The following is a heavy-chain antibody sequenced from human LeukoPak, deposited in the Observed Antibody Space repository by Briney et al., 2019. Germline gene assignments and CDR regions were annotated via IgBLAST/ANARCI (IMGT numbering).Heavy chain of an antibody. CDR1: GGSISSYY. D-gene: IGHD1-26*01. CDR2: IYYSGST. CDR3: ARVEVGATTESFDP. J-gene: IGHJ5*02. V-gene: IGHV4-59*01. Sequence: SETLSLTCTVSGGSISSYYWSWIRQPPGKGLEWIGYIYYSGSTNYNPSLKSRVTISVDTSKNQFSLKLSSVTAADTAAYYCARVEVGATTESFDPWGQGTLVTVS.